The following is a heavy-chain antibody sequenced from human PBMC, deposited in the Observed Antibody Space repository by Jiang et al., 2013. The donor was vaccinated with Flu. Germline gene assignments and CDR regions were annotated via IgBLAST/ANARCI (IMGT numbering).Heavy chain of an antibody. Sequence: QTLSLTCAISGDSVSSNSASWNWIRQSPSRGLEWLGRTYYRSKWYTDYAVSVKSRITINPDTSKNQFSLQLNSVTPEDTAVYYCARNEESGYGDFLYYFDFWGQGTLVTVSS. V-gene: IGHV6-1*01. CDR3: ARNEESGYGDFLYYFDF. CDR1: GDSVSSNSAS. J-gene: IGHJ4*02. CDR2: TYYRSKWYT. D-gene: IGHD4-17*01.